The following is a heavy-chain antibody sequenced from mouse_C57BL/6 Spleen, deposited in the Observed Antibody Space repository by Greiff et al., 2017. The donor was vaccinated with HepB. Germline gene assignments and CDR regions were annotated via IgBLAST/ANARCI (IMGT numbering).Heavy chain of an antibody. D-gene: IGHD5-2*01. J-gene: IGHJ4*01. V-gene: IGHV1-53*01. CDR1: GYTFTSYW. CDR2: INPSNGGT. CDR3: ARWRNNYVDYYAMDY. Sequence: QVQLQQPGTELVKPGASVKLSCKASGYTFTSYWMHWVKQRPGQGLEWIGNINPSNGGTNYNEKFKSKATLTVDKSSSTAYMQLSSLTSEDSAVYYCARWRNNYVDYYAMDYWGQGTSVTVSS.